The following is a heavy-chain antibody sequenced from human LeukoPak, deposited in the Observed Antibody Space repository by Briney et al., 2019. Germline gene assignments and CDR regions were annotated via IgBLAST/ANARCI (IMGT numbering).Heavy chain of an antibody. J-gene: IGHJ6*03. CDR1: GYSFTSYW. Sequence: GESLTISCKGSGYSFTSYWIGWVRQMPGKGLEWMGIIYPGDSDTRYSPSFQCQVTISADKSISTAYLQWSSLKASDTAMYYCARLFRDGYNSFSAYYYYYMDVWGKGTTVTVSS. CDR2: IYPGDSDT. V-gene: IGHV5-51*01. CDR3: ARLFRDGYNSFSAYYYYYMDV. D-gene: IGHD5-24*01.